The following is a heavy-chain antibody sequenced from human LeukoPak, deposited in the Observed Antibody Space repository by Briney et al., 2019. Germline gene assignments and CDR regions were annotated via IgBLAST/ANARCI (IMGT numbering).Heavy chain of an antibody. Sequence: GGSLRLSCAASGFTFSSYSTNWVRQAPGKGLEWVSSISSSSSYIYYADSVKGRFTISRDNAKNSLYLQMNSLRAEDTAVYYCARGDERDHFDYWGQGTLVTVSS. CDR3: ARGDERDHFDY. V-gene: IGHV3-21*01. J-gene: IGHJ4*02. CDR2: ISSSSSYI. CDR1: GFTFSSYS.